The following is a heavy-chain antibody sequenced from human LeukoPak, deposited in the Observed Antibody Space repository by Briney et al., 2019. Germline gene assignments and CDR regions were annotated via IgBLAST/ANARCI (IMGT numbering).Heavy chain of an antibody. CDR2: ISISGSKT. D-gene: IGHD4-17*01. CDR3: ANEIRPNDH. CDR1: GFTFSSYA. J-gene: IGHJ4*02. V-gene: IGHV3-23*01. Sequence: GGSLRLSCAASGFTFSSYAMSWVRQAPGKGLEWVSAISISGSKTYYADSVKGRFTISRDNSKNTLYLQMNSLRAEDTAVYYCANEIRPNDHWGQGTQVTVSS.